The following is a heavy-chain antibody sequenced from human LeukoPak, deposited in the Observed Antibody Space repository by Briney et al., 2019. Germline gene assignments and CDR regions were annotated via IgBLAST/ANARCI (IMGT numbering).Heavy chain of an antibody. Sequence: GGSLRLSCAASGFTFSSFEMTWVRQAPGKGLEGVSYISSSGSSIYYADSVKGRFSISRDNAKNSLYLQMNSLRAEDTAVYYCARDRRGDYGDLFYYYVMDVWGQGTTVTVFS. CDR3: ARDRRGDYGDLFYYYVMDV. V-gene: IGHV3-48*03. CDR2: ISSSGSSI. CDR1: GFTFSSFE. J-gene: IGHJ6*02. D-gene: IGHD4-17*01.